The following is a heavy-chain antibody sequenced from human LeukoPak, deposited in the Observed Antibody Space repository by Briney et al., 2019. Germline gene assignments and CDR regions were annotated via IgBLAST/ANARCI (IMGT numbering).Heavy chain of an antibody. D-gene: IGHD2-15*01. CDR3: ARDSRGFSVDP. CDR2: INPNSGVT. J-gene: IGHJ5*02. V-gene: IGHV1-2*02. CDR1: GYTFTGYY. Sequence: ASVKVSCKASGYTFTGYYMHWVRQAPGQGLEWMGWINPNSGVTNYAQKFQGRVTMTRYTSISTAYMELSRLTSDDTAVYYCARDSRGFSVDPWGQGTLVTVSS.